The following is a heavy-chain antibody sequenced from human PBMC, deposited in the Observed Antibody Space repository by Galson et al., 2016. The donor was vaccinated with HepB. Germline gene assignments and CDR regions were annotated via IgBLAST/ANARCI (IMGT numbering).Heavy chain of an antibody. CDR1: GGSITGYY. D-gene: IGHD6-19*01. Sequence: SETLSLTCAVSGGSITGYYWSWIRPSPGKGLESIGYVFYTGKTNYNPSLQTRVTMSVDTSKGSFSLNLNAVTADDTAVYYCVAGNGWLDFWSQGTLVTVP. V-gene: IGHV4-59*01. CDR2: VFYTGKT. CDR3: VAGNGWLDF. J-gene: IGHJ4*02.